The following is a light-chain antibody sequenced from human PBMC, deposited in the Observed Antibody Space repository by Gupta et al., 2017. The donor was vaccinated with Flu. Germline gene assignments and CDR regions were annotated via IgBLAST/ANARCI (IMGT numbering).Light chain of an antibody. Sequence: CTLRSGIDVGTYGVYWYQHKPRSPPQSLPRYNVDSDRQQGSGVPGRFAGSKDASAKAALSLISGLQSEDEADYYCQTWHSNADVFGTGTKVTVL. CDR3: QTWHSNADV. V-gene: IGLV5-45*01. J-gene: IGLJ1*01. CDR2: YNVDSDR. CDR1: SGIDVGTYG.